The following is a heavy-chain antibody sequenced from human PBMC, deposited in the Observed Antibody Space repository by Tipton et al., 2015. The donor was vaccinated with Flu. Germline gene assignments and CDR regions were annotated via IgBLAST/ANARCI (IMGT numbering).Heavy chain of an antibody. J-gene: IGHJ6*02. CDR3: ARAGDYYYYGMDV. CDR2: INHSGST. CDR1: GGSFSGYY. Sequence: TLSLICAVYGGSFSGYYWSWIRQPPGKGLEWIGEINHSGSTNYNPSLKSRVAISVDTSKNQFSLKLSSVTAADTAVYYCARAGDYYYYGMDVWGQGTTVTVSS. D-gene: IGHD1-26*01. V-gene: IGHV4-34*01.